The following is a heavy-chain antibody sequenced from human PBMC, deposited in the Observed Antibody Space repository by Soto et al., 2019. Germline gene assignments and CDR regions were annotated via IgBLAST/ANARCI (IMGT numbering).Heavy chain of an antibody. CDR3: ANGAYDFWSGYYVDYYYYYYMDV. J-gene: IGHJ6*03. D-gene: IGHD3-3*01. CDR2: ISGSGGST. Sequence: EVQLLESGGGLVQPGGSLRLSCAASGFTFSSYAMSWVRQAPGKGLEWVSAISGSGGSTYYADSVKGRFTISRDNSKNTRYLQMNSLRAEDTAVYYCANGAYDFWSGYYVDYYYYYYMDVWGKGTTVTVSS. V-gene: IGHV3-23*01. CDR1: GFTFSSYA.